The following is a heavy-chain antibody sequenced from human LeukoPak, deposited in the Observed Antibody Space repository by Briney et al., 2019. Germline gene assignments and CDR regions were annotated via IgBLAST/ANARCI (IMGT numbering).Heavy chain of an antibody. J-gene: IGHJ4*02. D-gene: IGHD6-19*01. Sequence: GGSLRLSCAASGFNFRGYSMNWVRQAPGKGLEWVSSVGSTTSYIKYADSVKGRLSISRDNAKNSVYLQMNGLRAEDTAVYYCAEEYSSGWGFDYWGQGTLVTVSS. CDR2: VGSTTSYI. CDR1: GFNFRGYS. CDR3: AEEYSSGWGFDY. V-gene: IGHV3-21*01.